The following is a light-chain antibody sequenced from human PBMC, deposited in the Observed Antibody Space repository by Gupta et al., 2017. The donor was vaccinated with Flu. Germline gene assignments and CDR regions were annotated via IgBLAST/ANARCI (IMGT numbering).Light chain of an antibody. CDR1: QSIDSF. CDR2: KAS. CDR3: QQYKTYAT. J-gene: IGKJ2*01. Sequence: DIQMTQSPSTRSASVGDRVTISCRASQSIDSFLAWYQQRPGKTPDLLIYKASSLESGVPSRFSGSGSGTEFTLTISSLQPDDFATYYCQQYKTYATFGQGTKLEIK. V-gene: IGKV1-5*03.